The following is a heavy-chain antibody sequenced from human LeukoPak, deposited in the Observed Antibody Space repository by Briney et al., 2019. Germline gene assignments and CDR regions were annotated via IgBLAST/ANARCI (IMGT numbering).Heavy chain of an antibody. CDR2: IYYSGST. D-gene: IGHD5-24*01. CDR1: GGSISSSSYY. J-gene: IGHJ4*02. V-gene: IGHV4-39*07. CDR3: ARVEMATINPIDY. Sequence: PSETLSLTCTVSGGSISSSSYYWGWIRQPPGKGLEWIGSIYYSGSTYYNPSLKSRVTISVDTSKNQFSLKLSSVTAADTAVYYCARVEMATINPIDYWGQGTLVTVSS.